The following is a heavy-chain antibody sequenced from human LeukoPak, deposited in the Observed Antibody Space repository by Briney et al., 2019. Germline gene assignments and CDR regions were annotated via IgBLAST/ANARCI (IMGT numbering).Heavy chain of an antibody. D-gene: IGHD5-24*01. J-gene: IGHJ4*02. V-gene: IGHV3-48*04. CDR2: ISSSSSTI. CDR1: GLTVSSYS. Sequence: PGGSLRLSCVASGLTVSSYSMNWVRQAPGKGLEWVSYISSSSSTIYYADSVKGRFTISRDNAKNSLYLQMNSLRAEDTAIYYCTRVGYIDEGIDYWGQGTLVTVSS. CDR3: TRVGYIDEGIDY.